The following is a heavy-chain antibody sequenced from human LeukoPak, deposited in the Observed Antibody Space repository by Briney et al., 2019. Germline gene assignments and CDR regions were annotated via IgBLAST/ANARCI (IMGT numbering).Heavy chain of an antibody. CDR3: AKRGVVIRVILVGFHKEAYYFDS. CDR2: ISDSGGRT. D-gene: IGHD3-22*01. J-gene: IGHJ4*02. V-gene: IGHV3-23*01. CDR1: GITLSNYG. Sequence: GGSLRLSCAASGITLSNYGMTWVRQAPGKGLEWVAGISDSGGRTNYADSVKGRFTISRDNAKNTLYLQMNSLRAEDTAVYFCAKRGVVIRVILVGFHKEAYYFDSWGQGALVTVSS.